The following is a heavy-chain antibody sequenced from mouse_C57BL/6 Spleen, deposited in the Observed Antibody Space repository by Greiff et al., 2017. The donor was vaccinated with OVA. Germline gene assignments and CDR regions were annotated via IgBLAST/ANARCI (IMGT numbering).Heavy chain of an antibody. CDR1: GFTFSDYG. J-gene: IGHJ4*01. D-gene: IGHD1-1*01. Sequence: EVQRVESGGGLVKPGGSLKLSCAASGFTFSDYGMHWVRQAPEKGLEWVAYISSGSSTIYYADTVKGRFTISRDNAKNTLFLQMTSLRSEDTAMYYCARKGPVTTVVAHYAMDYWGQGTSVTVSS. CDR3: ARKGPVTTVVAHYAMDY. CDR2: ISSGSSTI. V-gene: IGHV5-17*01.